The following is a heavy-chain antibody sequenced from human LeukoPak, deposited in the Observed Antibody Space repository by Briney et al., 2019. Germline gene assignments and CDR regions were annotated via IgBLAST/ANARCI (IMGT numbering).Heavy chain of an antibody. D-gene: IGHD3-22*01. J-gene: IGHJ4*02. CDR1: GFTFSSYW. CDR3: ARASYYYDSSGYYYEDY. Sequence: GGSLRLSCAASGFTFSSYWMSWVRQAPGKGLEWVANIKQVGSEKYYVDSVKGRFTISRDNAKNSLYLQMNSLRAEDTAVYYCARASYYYDSSGYYYEDYWGQGTLVTVSS. V-gene: IGHV3-7*01. CDR2: IKQVGSEK.